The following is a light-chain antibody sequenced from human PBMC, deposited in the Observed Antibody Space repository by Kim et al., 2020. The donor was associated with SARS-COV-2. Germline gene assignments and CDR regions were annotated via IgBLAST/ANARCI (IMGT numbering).Light chain of an antibody. CDR1: QSIRSY. Sequence: IQMTQSPSSLSASVGDRVTITCRASQSIRSYLNWYQQRPGKAPKALIYTASTLHSGVPSRFSGSGSGTDFTFTINSLQPEDCGTYYCQKTFSIPYTFGQGTKLEI. CDR2: TAS. J-gene: IGKJ2*01. V-gene: IGKV1-39*01. CDR3: QKTFSIPYT.